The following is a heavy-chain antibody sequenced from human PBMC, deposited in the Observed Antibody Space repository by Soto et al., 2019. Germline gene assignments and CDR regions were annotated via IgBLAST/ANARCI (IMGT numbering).Heavy chain of an antibody. CDR1: GFTFSSYA. CDR2: ISGSGSST. V-gene: IGHV3-23*01. Sequence: EVQLLESGGDLVQPGGSLRLSCAASGFTFSSYAMSWVRQAPGKGLEWVSGISGSGSSTYYADSVKGRFTISRDNSKNTLYLQMNSLRAADTAVYYCATNIVGASLPSLYYFDYWGQGPLVTVSS. CDR3: ATNIVGASLPSLYYFDY. J-gene: IGHJ4*02. D-gene: IGHD1-26*01.